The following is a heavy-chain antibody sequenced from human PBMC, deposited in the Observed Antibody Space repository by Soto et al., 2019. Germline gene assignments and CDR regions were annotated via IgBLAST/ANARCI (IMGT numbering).Heavy chain of an antibody. CDR1: GGSISNGDFY. V-gene: IGHV4-30-4*01. D-gene: IGHD1-1*01. CDR2: IYNGGPT. CDR3: ARSLEYGIPFDK. J-gene: IGHJ4*02. Sequence: PSETLSLTCLVSGGSISNGDFYWKWIRQSPGKGLEWIGYIYNGGPTYYNPSLESRVSMSVDTSRNQFSLKLSSVTAADTAFYYCARSLEYGIPFDKWGQGALVTVSS.